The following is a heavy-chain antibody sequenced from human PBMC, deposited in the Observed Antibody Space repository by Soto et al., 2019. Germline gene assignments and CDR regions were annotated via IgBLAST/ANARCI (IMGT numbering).Heavy chain of an antibody. CDR3: VRSTYYYDK. V-gene: IGHV3-48*02. CDR1: GFIFSSYS. CDR2: INSGSSSI. J-gene: IGHJ4*02. Sequence: GGSLRLSCEVFGFIFSSYSMNWVRQAPGRGLEWVSYINSGSSSIFYADSVKGRFTVSRDNAKSSLYLQMNSLRDEDTAFYYCVRSTYYYDKWGQGTLVTVSS. D-gene: IGHD3-22*01.